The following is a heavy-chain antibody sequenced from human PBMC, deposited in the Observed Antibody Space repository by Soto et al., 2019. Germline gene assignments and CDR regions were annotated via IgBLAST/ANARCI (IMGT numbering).Heavy chain of an antibody. Sequence: TSETLSLTCTVSGGSISSGGYYWSWIRQHPGKGLEWIGYIYYSGSTYYNPSLKSRVTISVDTSKNQFSLKLSSVTAADTAVYYCARDIASYAYGEGYWGQGIQVTVSS. J-gene: IGHJ4*02. D-gene: IGHD2-21*01. V-gene: IGHV4-31*03. CDR3: ARDIASYAYGEGY. CDR1: GGSISSGGYY. CDR2: IYYSGST.